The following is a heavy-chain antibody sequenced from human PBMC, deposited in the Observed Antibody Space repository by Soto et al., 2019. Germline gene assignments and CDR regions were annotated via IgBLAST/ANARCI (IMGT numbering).Heavy chain of an antibody. V-gene: IGHV4-59*01. D-gene: IGHD3-3*01. CDR1: GASISSYY. CDR2: IYYSGST. CDR3: ARDARPAYYDFWSGQNWFDP. J-gene: IGHJ5*02. Sequence: PSETLSLTCTVSGASISSYYWSWIRQPPGKGLEWIGYIYYSGSTNYNPSLKSRVTISVDTSKNQFSLKLSSVTAADTAVYYCARDARPAYYDFWSGQNWFDPWGQGTLVTVSS.